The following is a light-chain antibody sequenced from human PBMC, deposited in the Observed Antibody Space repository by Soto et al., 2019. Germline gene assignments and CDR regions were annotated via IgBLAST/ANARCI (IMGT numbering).Light chain of an antibody. J-gene: IGKJ4*01. V-gene: IGKV3-11*01. CDR3: QQRSNWLT. CDR1: QSVSSY. CDR2: DAS. Sequence: EIVLTQSPAPLSLSPGERATLSCRASQSVSSYLAWYQQKPGQAPRLLIYDASNRATGIPARFSGSGSGTDFTLTISSLEPEDFAVYYCQQRSNWLTFGGGTKVESK.